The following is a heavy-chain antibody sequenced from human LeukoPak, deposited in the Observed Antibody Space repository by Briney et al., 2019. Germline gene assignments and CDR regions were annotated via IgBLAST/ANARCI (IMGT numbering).Heavy chain of an antibody. J-gene: IGHJ4*02. CDR2: ISGSGVGT. D-gene: IGHD4/OR15-4a*01. V-gene: IGHV3-23*01. CDR1: GFTFSRTA. CDR3: AKDANYLRSGSFFIPFDY. Sequence: PGGSLRLSCAASGFTFSRTAMSWVRQAPGKGLEWVATISGSGVGTYYAASVKGRFNISRDNSKNTLYLQMNSLRTEDTAMYYCAKDANYLRSGSFFIPFDYWSQGTLVSVYS.